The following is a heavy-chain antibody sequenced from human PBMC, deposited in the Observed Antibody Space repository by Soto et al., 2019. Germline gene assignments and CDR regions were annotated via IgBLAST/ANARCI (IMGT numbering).Heavy chain of an antibody. J-gene: IGHJ4*02. CDR1: GGTFSSYA. D-gene: IGHD2-21*02. V-gene: IGHV1-69*13. CDR2: IIPIFGTA. Sequence: AVKVSCKASGGTFSSYAISWVRQAPGQGLEWMGGIIPIFGTANYAQKFQGRVTITADESTSTAYMELSSLRSEDTAVYYCARHEGCGGDCYTGRVDYWGQGTLVTVSS. CDR3: ARHEGCGGDCYTGRVDY.